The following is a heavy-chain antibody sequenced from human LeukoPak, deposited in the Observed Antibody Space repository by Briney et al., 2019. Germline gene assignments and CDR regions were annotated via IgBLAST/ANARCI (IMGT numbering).Heavy chain of an antibody. Sequence: PGGSLRLSCAASGFTFSSYWMHWVRQAPGKGLVWVSAISGSGGSTYYADSVKGRFTISRDNSKNTLYLQMNSLRAEDTAVYYCAKGGSNHPEDFDYWGQGTLVTVSS. J-gene: IGHJ4*02. CDR3: AKGGSNHPEDFDY. CDR1: GFTFSSYW. D-gene: IGHD1-14*01. CDR2: ISGSGGST. V-gene: IGHV3-23*01.